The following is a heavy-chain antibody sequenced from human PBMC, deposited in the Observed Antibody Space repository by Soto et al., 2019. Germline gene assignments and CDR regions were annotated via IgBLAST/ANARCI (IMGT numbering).Heavy chain of an antibody. D-gene: IGHD3-16*01. CDR3: ATFGYYYYYGMDV. J-gene: IGHJ6*02. Sequence: SVKVSCKASGCTFSSYAISWVRQAPGQGLEWMGGIIPIFGTANYAQKFQGRVTITADESTSTAYMELSSLRSEDTAVYYCATFGYYYYYGMDVWGQGTTVTVSS. CDR1: GCTFSSYA. V-gene: IGHV1-69*13. CDR2: IIPIFGTA.